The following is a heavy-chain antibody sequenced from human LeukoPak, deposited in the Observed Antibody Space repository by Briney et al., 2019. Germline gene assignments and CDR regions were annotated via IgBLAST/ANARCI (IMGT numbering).Heavy chain of an antibody. Sequence: SETLSLTCTVSGGSIISYYWTWIRQPPGKGLEWIGYIYYSGSTNYNPSLRSRVTISVDTSKNQCSLKLSSVTAADTAVYYCARSELGDYFDYWGQGTLVTVSS. CDR2: IYYSGST. V-gene: IGHV4-59*01. J-gene: IGHJ4*02. CDR3: ARSELGDYFDY. D-gene: IGHD3-10*01. CDR1: GGSIISYY.